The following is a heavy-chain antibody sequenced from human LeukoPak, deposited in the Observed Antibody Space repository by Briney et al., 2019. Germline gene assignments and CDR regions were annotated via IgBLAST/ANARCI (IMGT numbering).Heavy chain of an antibody. V-gene: IGHV3-7*01. CDR1: EFTFSNYW. Sequence: PGGSLRLSCAASEFTFSNYWMSWFRQAPGKGLEWLANIKRDGSEKYYVASVKGRFTISRDNDKNTLYLQMNSMRVEDTAVYYCAREHATSSSSDYWGQGTLVTVSS. CDR3: AREHATSSSSDY. J-gene: IGHJ4*02. CDR2: IKRDGSEK. D-gene: IGHD2-2*01.